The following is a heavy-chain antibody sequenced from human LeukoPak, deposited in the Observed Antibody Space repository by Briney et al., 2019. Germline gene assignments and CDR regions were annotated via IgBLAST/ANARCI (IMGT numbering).Heavy chain of an antibody. CDR3: ASSEGSGSYRY. Sequence: TGGSLRLSRAASGFTFSSYSMNWVRQAPGKGLEWVSSISSSSSYIYYADSVKGRFTISRDNAKNSLYLQMNSLRAEDTAVYYCASSEGSGSYRYWGQGTLVTVSS. CDR2: ISSSSSYI. V-gene: IGHV3-21*01. D-gene: IGHD3-10*01. CDR1: GFTFSSYS. J-gene: IGHJ4*02.